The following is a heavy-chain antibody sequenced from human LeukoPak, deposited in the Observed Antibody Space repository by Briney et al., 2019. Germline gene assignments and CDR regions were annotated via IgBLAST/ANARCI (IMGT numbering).Heavy chain of an antibody. Sequence: ASETLSLTRAVYGGSFSGYYWSWIRQPPGKGLEWIGEINHSGSTNYNPSLKSRVTISVDTSKNQFSLKLSSVTAADTAVYYCARTGPITMIVVVTPNAFDIWGQGTMVTVSS. J-gene: IGHJ3*02. CDR1: GGSFSGYY. CDR3: ARTGPITMIVVVTPNAFDI. D-gene: IGHD3-22*01. V-gene: IGHV4-34*01. CDR2: INHSGST.